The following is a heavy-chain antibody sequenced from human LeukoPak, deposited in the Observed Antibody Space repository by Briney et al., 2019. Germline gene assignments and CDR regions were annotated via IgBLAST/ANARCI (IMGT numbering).Heavy chain of an antibody. V-gene: IGHV4-39*01. Sequence: KPSETLSLTCTVSGGSISSSSYYWGWIRQPPGKGLEWIGSIYYSGSTYYNPSPKSRVTISVDTSKNQFSLKLSSVTAADTAVYYCARLEMATPFDYWGQGTLVTVSS. CDR3: ARLEMATPFDY. CDR2: IYYSGST. CDR1: GGSISSSSYY. J-gene: IGHJ4*02. D-gene: IGHD5-24*01.